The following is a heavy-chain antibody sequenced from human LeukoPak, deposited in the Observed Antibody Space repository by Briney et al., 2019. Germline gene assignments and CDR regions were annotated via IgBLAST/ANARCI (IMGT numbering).Heavy chain of an antibody. J-gene: IGHJ4*02. CDR1: GFTVSSNY. CDR3: AKWGCSGGSCYPFDY. V-gene: IGHV3-23*01. Sequence: GGSLRLSCAASGFTVSSNYMSWVRQAPGKGLEWVSAISGTGNRTYYADSVKGRFTISRDNSKNTLYLRMNSLRAEDTAVYYCAKWGCSGGSCYPFDYWGQGTLVTVSS. CDR2: ISGTGNRT. D-gene: IGHD2-15*01.